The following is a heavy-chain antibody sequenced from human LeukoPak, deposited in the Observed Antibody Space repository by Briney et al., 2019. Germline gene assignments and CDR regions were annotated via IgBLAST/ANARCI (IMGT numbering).Heavy chain of an antibody. CDR1: GFTFSSFA. Sequence: PGRSLRLSCAASGFTFSSFAMHWVRQTPSKGLEWVAGMSYNGNDKYYEDSLKGRFTISRDNSKNTLYLQMNSLRAEDTAVYYCARDPSRFGEYGYFDYWGQGSLVTVSS. J-gene: IGHJ4*02. CDR3: ARDPSRFGEYGYFDY. V-gene: IGHV3-30*04. CDR2: MSYNGNDK. D-gene: IGHD3-10*01.